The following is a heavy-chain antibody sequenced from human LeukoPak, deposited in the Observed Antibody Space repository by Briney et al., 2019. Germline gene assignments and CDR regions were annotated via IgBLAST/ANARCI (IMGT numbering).Heavy chain of an antibody. CDR1: GGSFSGYY. J-gene: IGHJ6*03. Sequence: SETLSLTCAVYGGSFSGYYWSWIRQPPGKGLEWIGYIYYSGSTKYNPSLKSRVTISVDTTKNQFSLKLSSVTAADTAVYYCARGERTGYCSSTSCYYYMDVWGKGTTVTISS. D-gene: IGHD2-2*01. CDR2: IYYSGST. CDR3: ARGERTGYCSSTSCYYYMDV. V-gene: IGHV4-59*01.